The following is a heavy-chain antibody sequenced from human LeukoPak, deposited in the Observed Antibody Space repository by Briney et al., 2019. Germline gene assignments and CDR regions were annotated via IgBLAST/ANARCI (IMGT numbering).Heavy chain of an antibody. D-gene: IGHD5-12*01. Sequence: PGGSLRLSCAASGFIFTNYAMSWVRQAPGKGLEWVSSISGSGGSTYYADSVKGRFTISRDNAKNSLYLQMNSLRAEDTAVYYCARDGGYDYGVLDYWGQGTLVTVSS. CDR2: ISGSGGST. CDR3: ARDGGYDYGVLDY. CDR1: GFIFTNYA. V-gene: IGHV3-23*01. J-gene: IGHJ4*02.